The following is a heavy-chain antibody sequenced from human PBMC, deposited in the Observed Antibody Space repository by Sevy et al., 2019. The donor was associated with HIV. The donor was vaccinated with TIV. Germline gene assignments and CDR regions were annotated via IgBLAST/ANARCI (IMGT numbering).Heavy chain of an antibody. CDR3: VRNSLKTSAVHLPYYFDF. J-gene: IGHJ4*02. Sequence: GGSLRLSCAASGSTFTDYYMSWIRQSPGKGLEWVSYISHSGNTIYYADSVNGRFTISRDNAKNSLFLHMTSLTAEDTAFYYCVRNSLKTSAVHLPYYFDFWGQGTLVTVSS. V-gene: IGHV3-11*01. CDR1: GSTFTDYY. D-gene: IGHD3-9*01. CDR2: ISHSGNTI.